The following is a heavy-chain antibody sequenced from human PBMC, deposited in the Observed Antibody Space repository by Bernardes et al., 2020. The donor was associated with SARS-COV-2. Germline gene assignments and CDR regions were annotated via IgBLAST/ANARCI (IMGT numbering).Heavy chain of an antibody. V-gene: IGHV3-74*01. J-gene: IGHJ4*02. D-gene: IGHD3-10*01. CDR2: INSDGSTT. CDR3: ARVKSGSGSYYNAAGFDS. CDR1: GFIFSSDW. Sequence: GGSLRLSCEASGFIFSSDWIHWVRQAPGKGLVWVSRINSDGSTTNYADSVRGRFTISRDNAKNTLYLQMNSLRAEDTAVYYCARVKSGSGSYYNAAGFDSWGQGVLVTVSS.